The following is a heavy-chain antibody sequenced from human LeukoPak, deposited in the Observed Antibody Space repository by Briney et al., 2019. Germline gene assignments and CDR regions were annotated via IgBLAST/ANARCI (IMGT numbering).Heavy chain of an antibody. J-gene: IGHJ4*02. CDR3: ARDTVVVAATFDY. Sequence: GGSLRLSCAASGFTFSSYSMSWVRQAPGKGLEWVSSISSSSSYIYYADSVKGRFTISRDNAKNSLYLQMNSLRAEDTAVYYCARDTVVVAATFDYWGQGTLVTVSS. CDR1: GFTFSSYS. V-gene: IGHV3-21*01. D-gene: IGHD2-15*01. CDR2: ISSSSSYI.